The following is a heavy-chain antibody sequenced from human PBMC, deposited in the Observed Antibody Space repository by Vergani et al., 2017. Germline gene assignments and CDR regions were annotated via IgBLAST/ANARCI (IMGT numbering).Heavy chain of an antibody. V-gene: IGHV5-51*01. CDR1: GYSFTSYW. D-gene: IGHD2-15*01. CDR3: ARQQVFCSGGSCYPQRNWFDP. CDR2: IYPGDSDT. J-gene: IGHJ5*02. Sequence: EVQLVQSGAEVKTPGESLKISCKGSGYSFTSYWIGWVRQMPGKGLEWMGIIYPGDSDTRYSPSFQGQVTIAADKSISTAYLQWSSLKASDPAMYYCARQQVFCSGGSCYPQRNWFDPWGQGTLVTVSS.